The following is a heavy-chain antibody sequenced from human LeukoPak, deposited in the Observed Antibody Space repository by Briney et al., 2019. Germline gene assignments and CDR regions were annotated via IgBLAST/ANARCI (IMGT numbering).Heavy chain of an antibody. V-gene: IGHV3-20*04. CDR3: AREEGGGPSNAFDI. Sequence: PGGSLRLSCAASGFTFSNYAMTWVRQAPGKGLEWVSGINWNGGSTGYADSVKGRFTISRDNAKNSLYLQMNSLRAEDTALYYCAREEGGGPSNAFDIWGQGTMVTVSS. CDR2: INWNGGST. D-gene: IGHD3-16*01. J-gene: IGHJ3*02. CDR1: GFTFSNYA.